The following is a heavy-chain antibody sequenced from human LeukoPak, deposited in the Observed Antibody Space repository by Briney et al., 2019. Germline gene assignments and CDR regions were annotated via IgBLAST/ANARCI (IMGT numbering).Heavy chain of an antibody. Sequence: SETLSLTCAVYGGSFSGYYWSWIRQPPGKGLEWIGEINNSGSTNYNPSLKSRVTISVDTSKNQFSLKVSSVTAADTAVYYCARVTTAEFDYWGQGTLVTVSS. CDR2: INNSGST. CDR1: GGSFSGYY. J-gene: IGHJ4*02. CDR3: ARVTTAEFDY. V-gene: IGHV4-34*01. D-gene: IGHD4-11*01.